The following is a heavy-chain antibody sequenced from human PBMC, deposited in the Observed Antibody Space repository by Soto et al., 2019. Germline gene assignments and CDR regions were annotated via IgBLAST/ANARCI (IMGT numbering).Heavy chain of an antibody. V-gene: IGHV1-69*12. D-gene: IGHD3-3*01. Sequence: QFQLVQSGAEVKKPGSSVKVSCKASGGSLNSFALSWMRQAPGQGLEWMGGIIPVFGTTKYAERFQGRVTMTADESTSTAYLQLSSLRSEDTAVYYCARYKGAIFGVVNDAFDIWGQGTLVTVSS. CDR1: GGSLNSFA. CDR3: ARYKGAIFGVVNDAFDI. J-gene: IGHJ3*02. CDR2: IIPVFGTT.